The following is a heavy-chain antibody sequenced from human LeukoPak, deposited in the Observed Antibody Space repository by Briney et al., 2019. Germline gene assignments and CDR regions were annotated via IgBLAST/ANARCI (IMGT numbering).Heavy chain of an antibody. CDR2: INPNSGGT. V-gene: IGHV1-2*02. J-gene: IGHJ5*02. Sequence: GASVKVSCKASGYTFTGYYMHWVRQAPGQGLEWMGWINPNSGGTNYAQKFQGRVTMTRDTSISTAYMELSRLRSDDTAVYYCARGLGTSTTRFDPWGQGTLVTVSS. D-gene: IGHD7-27*01. CDR3: ARGLGTSTTRFDP. CDR1: GYTFTGYY.